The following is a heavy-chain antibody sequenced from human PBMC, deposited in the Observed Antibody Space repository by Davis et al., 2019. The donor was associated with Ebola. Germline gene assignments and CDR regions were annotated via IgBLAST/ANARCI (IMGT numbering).Heavy chain of an antibody. V-gene: IGHV6-1*01. CDR3: ARFNWGHRNFDY. CDR1: GDSVSSGG. D-gene: IGHD7-27*01. Sequence: SCAISGDSVSSGGWNWIRQSPSRGLEWLGRTYYNSKWYNDYAVSVNSRIIFSPDTSKNQFSLQLNSVTPEDTAVYYCARFNWGHRNFDYWGQGTLVTVSS. J-gene: IGHJ4*02. CDR2: TYYNSKWYN.